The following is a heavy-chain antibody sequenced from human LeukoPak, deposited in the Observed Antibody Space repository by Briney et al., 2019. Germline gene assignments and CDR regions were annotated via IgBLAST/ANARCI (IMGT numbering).Heavy chain of an antibody. J-gene: IGHJ5*02. Sequence: SVKVSFKASGGTFSSYAISWVRQPPAQGLEWMGGIIPIFGTANYAQKFQGRVTTTTDESTSTAYMELSSLRSEDTAVYYCARDLGPRGYCSSTSCLGAFDPWGQGTLVTVSS. CDR1: GGTFSSYA. CDR2: IIPIFGTA. CDR3: ARDLGPRGYCSSTSCLGAFDP. V-gene: IGHV1-69*05. D-gene: IGHD2-2*01.